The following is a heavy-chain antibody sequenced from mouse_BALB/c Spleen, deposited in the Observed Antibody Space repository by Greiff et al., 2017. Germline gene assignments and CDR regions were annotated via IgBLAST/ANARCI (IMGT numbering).Heavy chain of an antibody. J-gene: IGHJ4*01. CDR2: ISSGSSTI. CDR3: ARRYYGNYAAMDY. CDR1: GFTFSSFG. V-gene: IGHV5-17*02. D-gene: IGHD2-1*01. Sequence: EVKLMESGRGLVQPGGSRKLSCAASGFTFSSFGMHWVRQAPEKGLEWVAYISSGSSTIYYADTVKGRYTISRDNPKNTLFLQMTSLRTEDTAMYYCARRYYGNYAAMDYWGQGTSVTVSS.